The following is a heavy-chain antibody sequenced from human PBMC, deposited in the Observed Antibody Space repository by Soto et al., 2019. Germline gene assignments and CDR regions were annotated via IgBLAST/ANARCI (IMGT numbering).Heavy chain of an antibody. CDR1: GFTFSSSA. CDR2: ISNSGGST. Sequence: GGSLRLSCAASGFTFSSSAMSWVRQAPGKGLEWVSAISNSGGSTYYADSVKGRFTISRDNSKNTLYLQMNSLRAEDTAVYYCAKVFDYYYYGMDAWGQGTTVTVSS. V-gene: IGHV3-23*01. CDR3: AKVFDYYYYGMDA. J-gene: IGHJ6*02.